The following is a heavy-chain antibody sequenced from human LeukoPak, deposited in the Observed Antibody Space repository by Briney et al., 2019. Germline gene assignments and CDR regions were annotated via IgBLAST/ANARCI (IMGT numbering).Heavy chain of an antibody. V-gene: IGHV3-53*01. Sequence: PGESLRLSCAASGFTVSISYMSWVRQAPGKGLEWVSVIYSGGSGSTYYADSVKGRFTISRDNSKNTLNLQMNSLRAEDTAVYYCAHRKATSWAHDHWGQGTLVTVSS. CDR1: GFTVSISY. J-gene: IGHJ4*02. CDR2: IYSGGSGST. D-gene: IGHD2-2*01. CDR3: AHRKATSWAHDH.